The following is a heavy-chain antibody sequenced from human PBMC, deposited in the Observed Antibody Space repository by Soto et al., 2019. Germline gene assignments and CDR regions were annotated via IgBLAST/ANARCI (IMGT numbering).Heavy chain of an antibody. CDR2: IRAYNGNT. D-gene: IGHD3-22*01. Sequence: ASVNVSFKASCYTFTSYCISWVRQAPVQWLELMGWIRAYNGNTNYAQKLQVRVTMTTDTSTSTAYMELRSLRSDDTAVYFCARGFSVEVSSGYSDHGYYCMEGWGQGTPVTVAS. CDR1: CYTFTSYC. V-gene: IGHV1-18*04. CDR3: ARGFSVEVSSGYSDHGYYCMEG. J-gene: IGHJ6*02.